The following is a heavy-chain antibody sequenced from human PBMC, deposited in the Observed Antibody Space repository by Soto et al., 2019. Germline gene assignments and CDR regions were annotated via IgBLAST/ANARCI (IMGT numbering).Heavy chain of an antibody. CDR1: EFTFSSYA. Sequence: PGGSLRLSCATPEFTFSSYALPWLRQAPGKGLEWVAVISYDGSNKYYADSVKGRFTISRDNSKNTLYLQMNSLRAEDTAVYYCARDLSSSSRYFQHWGQGTLVTVSS. CDR3: ARDLSSSSRYFQH. CDR2: ISYDGSNK. J-gene: IGHJ1*01. D-gene: IGHD6-6*01. V-gene: IGHV3-30-3*01.